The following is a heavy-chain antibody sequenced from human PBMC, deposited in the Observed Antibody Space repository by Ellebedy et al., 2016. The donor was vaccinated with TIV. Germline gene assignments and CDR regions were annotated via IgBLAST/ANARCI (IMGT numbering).Heavy chain of an antibody. J-gene: IGHJ4*02. V-gene: IGHV1-18*04. D-gene: IGHD4-17*01. CDR2: ISGYNGNT. CDR1: GYSFTSNG. CDR3: ARFVDGDYEDY. Sequence: AASVKVSCKTSGYSFTSNGISWVRQAPGQGLEWMGWISGYNGNTYSAQKLQGRVTMTTDTSTSTAYMELRSLRSDDTAVYYCARFVDGDYEDYWGQGALVTVSS.